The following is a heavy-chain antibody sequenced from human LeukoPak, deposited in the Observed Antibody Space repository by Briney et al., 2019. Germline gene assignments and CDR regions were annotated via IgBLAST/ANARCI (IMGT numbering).Heavy chain of an antibody. Sequence: ASVKVSCKASGYTFTGYYMHWLRQAPGQGLEWMGWINPNSGGTNYAQKFQGMVTMTRDTSISTAYMEVSRLRSDDTAVYYCATGLGSGSYYVPFDYWGQGTLVTVSS. CDR1: GYTFTGYY. CDR2: INPNSGGT. D-gene: IGHD3-10*02. CDR3: ATGLGSGSYYVPFDY. J-gene: IGHJ4*02. V-gene: IGHV1-2*02.